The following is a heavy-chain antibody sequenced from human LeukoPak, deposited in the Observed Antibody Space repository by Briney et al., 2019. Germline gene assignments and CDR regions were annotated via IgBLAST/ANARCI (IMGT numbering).Heavy chain of an antibody. CDR1: GGSISSSSYY. CDR3: VGSSGLDY. Sequence: PSETLSLTCTVSGGSISSSSYYWGWIRQPPGKGLEWIGSIYYSGSTYYNPSLKSRVTISVDTSKNQFSLKLSSVTAADTAVYYCVGSSGLDYWGQGTLVTVSS. CDR2: IYYSGST. V-gene: IGHV4-39*01. D-gene: IGHD3-22*01. J-gene: IGHJ4*02.